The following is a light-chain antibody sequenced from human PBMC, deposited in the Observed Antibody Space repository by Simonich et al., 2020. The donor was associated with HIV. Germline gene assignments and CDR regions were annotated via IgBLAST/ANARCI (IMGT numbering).Light chain of an antibody. CDR1: QGISNS. V-gene: IGKV1-NL1*01. CDR3: QQSYSTPPYT. CDR2: AAS. J-gene: IGKJ2*01. Sequence: DIQMTQSPSSLSASVRDRVTITCRANQGISNSLAWYQQKPGKAPKLLLYAASRLESGVPSRFSGSGSGTDFTLTISSLQPEDFATYYCQQSYSTPPYTFGQGTKLEIK.